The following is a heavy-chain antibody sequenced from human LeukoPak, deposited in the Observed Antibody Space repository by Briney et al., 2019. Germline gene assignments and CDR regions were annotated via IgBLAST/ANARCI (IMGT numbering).Heavy chain of an antibody. D-gene: IGHD2-2*01. CDR3: ARVPPLYCSSTSCYGGGFDY. J-gene: IGHJ4*02. Sequence: ASVKVSCKASGYTFTGYYMHWVRQAPGQGLEWMGWINPNSGGTNYAQKFQGRVTMTRDTSISTAYMELSGLRSDDTAVYYCARVPPLYCSSTSCYGGGFDYWGQGTLVTVSS. CDR1: GYTFTGYY. V-gene: IGHV1-2*02. CDR2: INPNSGGT.